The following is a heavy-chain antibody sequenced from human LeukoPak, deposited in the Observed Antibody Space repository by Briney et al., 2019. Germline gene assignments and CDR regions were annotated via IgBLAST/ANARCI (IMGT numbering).Heavy chain of an antibody. D-gene: IGHD3-10*01. CDR3: AKEGWFGELFPVYYFDY. CDR1: GFTFSSYA. CDR2: ISGSGGST. Sequence: GGSLRLSCAASGFTFSSYAMSWVRQAPGKGLEWVSAISGSGGSTYYADSVKGRFTISRDNSKNTLYLQMNSLRAEDTAVYYCAKEGWFGELFPVYYFDYWGQGTLVTVSS. J-gene: IGHJ4*02. V-gene: IGHV3-23*01.